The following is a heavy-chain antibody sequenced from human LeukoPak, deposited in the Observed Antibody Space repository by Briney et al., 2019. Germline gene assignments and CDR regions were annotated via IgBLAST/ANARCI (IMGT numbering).Heavy chain of an antibody. V-gene: IGHV3-7*04. CDR2: IKQDGSEK. Sequence: GGSLRLSCAASGFTFSSYWMSWVRQAPGKGLEWVANIKQDGSEKYYVDSVKGRFTISRDNAKNSLYLQMNSLRAEDTAVYYCARVVMTSPTNWFDPWGQGTLVTVSS. J-gene: IGHJ5*02. CDR3: ARVVMTSPTNWFDP. CDR1: GFTFSSYW. D-gene: IGHD2-21*02.